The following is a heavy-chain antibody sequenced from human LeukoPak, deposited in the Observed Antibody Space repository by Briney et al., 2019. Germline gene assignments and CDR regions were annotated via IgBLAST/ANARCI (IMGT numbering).Heavy chain of an antibody. CDR2: MNPNSGNT. J-gene: IGHJ4*02. CDR3: ARADYDSSGSTRKQIDY. CDR1: GYTFTSYD. Sequence: GASVKVSCKASGYTFTSYDINWVRQATGQGLEWMGWMNPNSGNTGYAQKLQGRVTMTRNTSISTAYMELSSLRSEDTAVYYCARADYDSSGSTRKQIDYWGQGTLVTVSS. D-gene: IGHD3-22*01. V-gene: IGHV1-8*01.